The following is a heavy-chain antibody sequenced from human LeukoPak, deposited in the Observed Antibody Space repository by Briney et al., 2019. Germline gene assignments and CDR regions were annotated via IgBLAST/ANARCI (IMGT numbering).Heavy chain of an antibody. D-gene: IGHD3-9*01. CDR3: ARAREVTGLTP. J-gene: IGHJ5*02. CDR2: INPNSGDT. CDR1: GYRFNGNY. Sequence: ASVKVSCKASGYRFNGNYIHWVRQAPGQGLEWMAWINPNSGDTNYAQKFQGRVTVTRDTSTSTVYMELSRLTYDDTAIYYCARAREVTGLTPWGQGTLVTVSS. V-gene: IGHV1-2*02.